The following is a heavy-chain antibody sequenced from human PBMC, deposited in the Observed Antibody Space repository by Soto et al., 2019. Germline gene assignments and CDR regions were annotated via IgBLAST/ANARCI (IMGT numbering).Heavy chain of an antibody. D-gene: IGHD3-22*01. CDR2: INPSGGST. CDR1: GYTFTSYY. V-gene: IGHV1-46*01. CDR3: ASQDDSSGYYYSTRDWFDP. Sequence: ASVKVSCKASGYTFTSYYMHWVRQAPGQGHKWMGIINPSGGSTSYAQKLQGRVTMTRDTSTSTVYMKLSSLRSEDTAVFYCASQDDSSGYYYSTRDWFDPWGQGTLLTVSS. J-gene: IGHJ5*02.